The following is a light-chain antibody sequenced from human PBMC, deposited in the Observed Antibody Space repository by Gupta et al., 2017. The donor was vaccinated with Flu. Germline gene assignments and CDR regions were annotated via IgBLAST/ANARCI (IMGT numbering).Light chain of an antibody. CDR1: SSNIGRDY. CDR3: ASWDDSLRVRV. V-gene: IGLV1-47*01. J-gene: IGLJ3*02. Sequence: QSVLTQPPSASGTPGQRVTISCSGSSSNIGRDYVYWYQQFPGKAPKVLIYRDNQRPSGVPDRFSGSKSGTSASLAISGLRSEDEADYYCASWDDSLRVRVFGRGTKLTVL. CDR2: RDN.